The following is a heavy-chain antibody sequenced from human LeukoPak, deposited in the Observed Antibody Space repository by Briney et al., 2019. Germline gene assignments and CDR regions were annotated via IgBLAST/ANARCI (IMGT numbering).Heavy chain of an antibody. Sequence: SETLSLTCTVSGGSISSYYWSWIRQPAGKGLEWIGRIYTSGSTNYNPSLKSRVTMSVDTSKNQFSLKLSSVTAADTAVYYCARGLPYSSGWTYYYYYMDVWGKGTTVTVSS. CDR3: ARGLPYSSGWTYYYYYMDV. J-gene: IGHJ6*03. CDR1: GGSISSYY. V-gene: IGHV4-4*07. D-gene: IGHD6-19*01. CDR2: IYTSGST.